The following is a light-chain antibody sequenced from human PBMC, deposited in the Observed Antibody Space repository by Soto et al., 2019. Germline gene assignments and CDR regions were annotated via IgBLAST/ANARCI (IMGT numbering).Light chain of an antibody. CDR1: SSNIGAGYD. CDR3: QSYDSSLSGSGV. Sequence: QSALTQPPSVSGAPGQRVTISCTGSSSNIGAGYDVHWYQQLPGTAPKLLIYGNSNLPSGVPDRFSGSKSGTSASLAITGLQAEDEADYYCQSYDSSLSGSGVFGGGTKLTVL. J-gene: IGLJ2*01. CDR2: GNS. V-gene: IGLV1-40*01.